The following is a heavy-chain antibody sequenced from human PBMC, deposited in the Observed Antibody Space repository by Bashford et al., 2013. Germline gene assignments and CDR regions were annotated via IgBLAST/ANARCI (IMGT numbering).Heavy chain of an antibody. Sequence: VRQAPGKGLEWVASISSRSNFIEYVDSLKGRFTISRDNTWKSLLLQVTNLRVEDSGVYYCARELISGTAEYFQYWGQGTRSPSPQ. CDR3: ARELISGTAEYFQY. J-gene: IGHJ1*01. D-gene: IGHD5-12*01. V-gene: IGHV3-21*01. CDR2: ISSRSNFI.